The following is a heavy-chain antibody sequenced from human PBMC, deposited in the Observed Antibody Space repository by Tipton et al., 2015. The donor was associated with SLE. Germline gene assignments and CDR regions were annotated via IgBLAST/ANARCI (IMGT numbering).Heavy chain of an antibody. CDR3: AGLPDYFDH. D-gene: IGHD2-15*01. CDR1: GGSINVYY. J-gene: IGHJ4*02. Sequence: TLSLTCSVSGGSINVYYWSWVRQPPGKGLEWIGYVYYSGSTNYNPSLQSRVTISVDTSKNQFSLKLRSVTAADTAVYYCAGLPDYFDHWGQGALVTVSS. CDR2: VYYSGST. V-gene: IGHV4-59*03.